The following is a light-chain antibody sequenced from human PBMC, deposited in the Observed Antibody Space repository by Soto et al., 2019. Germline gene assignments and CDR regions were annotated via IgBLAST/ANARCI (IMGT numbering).Light chain of an antibody. J-gene: IGLJ1*01. CDR3: CSYAGSSTFV. CDR2: EVS. V-gene: IGLV2-23*02. Sequence: QSVLTQTASVSGSPGQSITISCTGTSTDAGSYSLVTWYQQHPGKAPKLVIYEVSKRPSGVSNRFSGSKSGNTASLTISGLQAEDEADYYCCSYAGSSTFVLGTGTKVTVL. CDR1: STDAGSYSL.